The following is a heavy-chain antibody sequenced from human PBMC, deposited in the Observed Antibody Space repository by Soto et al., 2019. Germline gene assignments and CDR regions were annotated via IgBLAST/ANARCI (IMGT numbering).Heavy chain of an antibody. D-gene: IGHD6-19*01. CDR2: IYYSGST. Sequence: SETLSLTCTVSGGSVSSGSYYWSWIRQPPGKGLEWIGYIYYSGSTTYNPSLMSRVTISADTSKNQFSLRLSSVTAADTAVYYCARFPYSGGYYFFDYWGQGTLVTVSS. CDR3: ARFPYSGGYYFFDY. J-gene: IGHJ4*02. CDR1: GGSVSSGSYY. V-gene: IGHV4-61*01.